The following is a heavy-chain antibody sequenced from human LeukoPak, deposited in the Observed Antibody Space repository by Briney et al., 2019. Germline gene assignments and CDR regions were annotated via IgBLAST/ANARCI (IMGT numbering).Heavy chain of an antibody. Sequence: GGSLRLSCAASEFTFSTYAMHWVRQAPGKGLEWVAVISYDGSTTYYADSVKGRFTISRDNSKNTLYLQMNSLRAEDTAVYYCAGMVRGVNYFDYWGQGTLVTVSS. CDR3: AGMVRGVNYFDY. V-gene: IGHV3-30*04. CDR2: ISYDGSTT. D-gene: IGHD3-10*01. J-gene: IGHJ4*02. CDR1: EFTFSTYA.